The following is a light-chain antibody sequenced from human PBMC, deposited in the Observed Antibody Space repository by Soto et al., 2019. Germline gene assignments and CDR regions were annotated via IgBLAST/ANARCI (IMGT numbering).Light chain of an antibody. CDR2: EVT. J-gene: IGLJ2*01. CDR3: SSYSTTSSPHVL. V-gene: IGLV2-14*01. Sequence: QSVLTQPASVSGSPGQSLTISCTGTRSDVGRYNYVSWYQQHPGKAPKLLIYEVTYRPSGVSTRFSAAESGSTASLTISGIRAEDEAEYYCSSYSTTSSPHVLFGGGSKLTV. CDR1: RSDVGRYNY.